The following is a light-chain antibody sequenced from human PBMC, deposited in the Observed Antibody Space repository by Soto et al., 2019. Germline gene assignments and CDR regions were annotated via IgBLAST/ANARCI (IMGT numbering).Light chain of an antibody. Sequence: QSVLTQPPSVSGAPGQRVTISCNGSKSNIGADYGVHWYQQLPGTAPKVLIYSNTNRPSGVPERFSASKSGTSASLAITGLRSDDEADYYCATWDDDLYTPIIGGGTKLTVL. V-gene: IGLV1-40*01. J-gene: IGLJ2*01. CDR3: ATWDDDLYTPI. CDR1: KSNIGADYG. CDR2: SNT.